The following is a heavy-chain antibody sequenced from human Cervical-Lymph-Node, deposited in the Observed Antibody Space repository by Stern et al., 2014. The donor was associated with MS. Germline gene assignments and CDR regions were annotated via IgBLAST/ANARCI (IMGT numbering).Heavy chain of an antibody. CDR3: AKDNTRVESGFMDA. CDR1: GLTLNNFG. V-gene: IGHV3-30*18. CDR2: ISYDGTKE. Sequence: VQLLESGGGVVRPGTSVRLSCAVSGLTLNNFGMHWVRQAPGRGLEWVSLISYDGTKEYYAYSVKGRFTISRDNSKNPLSLQMTSRRTEDTAVYYCAKDNTRVESGFMDAWGQGPTVPVSS. D-gene: IGHD4-23*01. J-gene: IGHJ6*02.